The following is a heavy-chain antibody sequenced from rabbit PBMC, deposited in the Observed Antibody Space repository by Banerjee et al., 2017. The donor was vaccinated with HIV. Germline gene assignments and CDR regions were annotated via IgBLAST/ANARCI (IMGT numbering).Heavy chain of an antibody. J-gene: IGHJ4*01. CDR2: IYPAAGAT. CDR3: AKYINGGGGLNL. V-gene: IGHV1S45*01. D-gene: IGHD1-1*01. Sequence: QEQLEESGGDLVKPEGSLTLTCTASGFTISSSFWISWVRQAPGKGLEWIGCIYPAAGATDYATWVNGRFTISLDNAQNTVFLQMTSLTAADTATYFCAKYINGGGGLNLWGPGTLVTVS. CDR1: GFTISSSFW.